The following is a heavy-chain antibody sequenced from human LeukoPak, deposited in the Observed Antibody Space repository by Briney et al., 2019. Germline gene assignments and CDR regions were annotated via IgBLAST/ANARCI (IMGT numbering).Heavy chain of an antibody. CDR1: GGTFSSYA. Sequence: SVTVSCKASGGTFSSYAISWVRQAPGQGLEWMGGIIPIFGTANYAQKFQGRVTITADESTSTAYMELSSLRSEDTAVYYCARDVSGGTSWFDPWGQGTLVTVSS. V-gene: IGHV1-69*13. CDR2: IIPIFGTA. CDR3: ARDVSGGTSWFDP. D-gene: IGHD2-15*01. J-gene: IGHJ5*02.